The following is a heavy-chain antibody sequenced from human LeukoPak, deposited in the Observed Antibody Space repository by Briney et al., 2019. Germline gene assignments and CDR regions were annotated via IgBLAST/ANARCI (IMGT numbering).Heavy chain of an antibody. J-gene: IGHJ6*03. V-gene: IGHV3-23*01. CDR2: ISGSGGST. Sequence: PGGSLRLSCAASGFTFSSYAMSWVRQAPGKGLEWVSAISGSGGSTYYADSVKGRFTISRDNSKNTLYLQMNSLRAEDTAVYYCAKTPRGPTRGTYYYYYMDVWGKGTTVTVSS. CDR1: GFTFSSYA. CDR3: AKTPRGPTRGTYYYYYMDV. D-gene: IGHD3-10*01.